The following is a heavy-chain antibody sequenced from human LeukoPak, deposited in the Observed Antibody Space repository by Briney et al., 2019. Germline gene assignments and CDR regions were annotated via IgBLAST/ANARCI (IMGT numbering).Heavy chain of an antibody. J-gene: IGHJ4*02. CDR2: INHSGST. Sequence: PSETLSLTCAVYGGSFSGYYWSWIRQPPGKGLEWIGEINHSGSTNYNPSLKSRVTISVDTSKNQFSLKLSSVTAADTAVYYCARHGPGFGGQAHVDYWGQGTLVTVSS. D-gene: IGHD3-10*01. CDR3: ARHGPGFGGQAHVDY. V-gene: IGHV4-34*01. CDR1: GGSFSGYY.